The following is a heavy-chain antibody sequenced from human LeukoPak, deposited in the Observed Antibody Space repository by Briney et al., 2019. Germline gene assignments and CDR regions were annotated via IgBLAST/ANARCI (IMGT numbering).Heavy chain of an antibody. V-gene: IGHV4-39*07. CDR3: ARESTMVRGVIITRWFDP. J-gene: IGHJ5*02. CDR2: IYYSGST. Sequence: SETLSLTCTVSGGSISSSSYYWGWIRQPPGKGLEWIGSIYYSGSTYYNPSLKSRVTISVDTSKNQFSLKLSSVTAADTAVYYCARESTMVRGVIITRWFDPWGQGTLVTVSS. CDR1: GGSISSSSYY. D-gene: IGHD3-10*01.